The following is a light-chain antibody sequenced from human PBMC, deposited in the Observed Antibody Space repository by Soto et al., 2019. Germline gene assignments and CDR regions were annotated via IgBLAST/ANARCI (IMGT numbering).Light chain of an antibody. J-gene: IGLJ1*01. CDR3: SSYTSRSTYV. CDR2: DVS. V-gene: IGLV2-14*01. CDR1: SSDVDGYNY. Sequence: QSVLTQPASVSGSPGQSITISCTGTSSDVDGYNYVSWYQQHPGKAPKVMIYDVSNRPSGVSNRFSGSKSGNTASLSISGLQAEDEADYYCSSYTSRSTYVFGTGTKVTVL.